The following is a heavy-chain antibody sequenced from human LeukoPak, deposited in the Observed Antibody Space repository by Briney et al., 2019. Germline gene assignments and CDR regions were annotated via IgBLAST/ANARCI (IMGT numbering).Heavy chain of an antibody. V-gene: IGHV3-30*02. CDR2: IRYDGSTK. J-gene: IGHJ4*02. CDR1: GFTFSSYG. CDR3: AKDVVVAGSPVDY. Sequence: GGSLRLSCAASGFTFSSYGMHWVRQAPGKGLEWVAFIRYDGSTKYYADSVKGRFTISRDNSKNTLYLQMNSLRAEDTAVYYCAKDVVVAGSPVDYWGQGTLVTVSS. D-gene: IGHD6-19*01.